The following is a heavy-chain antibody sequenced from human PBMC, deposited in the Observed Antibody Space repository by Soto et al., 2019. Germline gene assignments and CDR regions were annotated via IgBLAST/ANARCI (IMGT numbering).Heavy chain of an antibody. CDR2: VYYGGGT. CDR3: ASPNCGADCYRHAFDI. V-gene: IGHV4-39*01. D-gene: IGHD2-21*02. J-gene: IGHJ3*02. CDR1: RGSISSSSHY. Sequence: SETLSLTCTVSRGSISSSSHYWGWIRQPPGKGLEWIGTVYYGGGTYYNPSLKSRVTISVDTSKNQFSLRLTSVTAADTAVYYCASPNCGADCYRHAFDIWGHGTLVTVS.